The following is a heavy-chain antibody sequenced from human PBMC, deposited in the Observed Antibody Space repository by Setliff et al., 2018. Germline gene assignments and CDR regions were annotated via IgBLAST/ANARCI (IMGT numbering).Heavy chain of an antibody. D-gene: IGHD3-10*01. V-gene: IGHV4-61*09. J-gene: IGHJ6*03. CDR2: ISPSGST. Sequence: SETLSLTCSVSGASITSGGFYWTWIRQPAGKGLEWIGHISPSGSTTYNPSLRSRVTISGDTSKNQISLNLSSGTAADTAVYYCARDRRDYIGAGSSEIDYYYYYYMDVWGKGTTVTVSS. CDR3: ARDRRDYIGAGSSEIDYYYYYYMDV. CDR1: GASITSGGFY.